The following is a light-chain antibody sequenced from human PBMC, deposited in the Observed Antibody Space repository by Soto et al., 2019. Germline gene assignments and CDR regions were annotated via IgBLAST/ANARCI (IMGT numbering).Light chain of an antibody. V-gene: IGLV2-8*01. J-gene: IGLJ2*01. CDR3: SSYAGIHNVV. CDR2: EVS. Sequence: QSVLTQPPSASGSPGQSVTISCTGTSSDVGGYNYVSWYQQHPGKAPKLMIYEVSKRPSGVPDRFSGSKSGNTASLTVSGLQAEDEADYYCSSYAGIHNVVFCGGTKVTVL. CDR1: SSDVGGYNY.